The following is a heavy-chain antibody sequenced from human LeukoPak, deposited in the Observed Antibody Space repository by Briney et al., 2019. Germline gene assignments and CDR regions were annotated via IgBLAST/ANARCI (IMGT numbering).Heavy chain of an antibody. CDR3: ARGDPSDFWSGSLYYFDY. CDR1: GYSISSGYY. J-gene: IGHJ4*02. Sequence: SETLSLTCTVSGYSISSGYYWGWIRQPPGQGLEWIGSIYHSGSTYYNPSLKSRVTISVDTSKNQFSLKLSSVTAADTDVYYRARGDPSDFWSGSLYYFDYWGQGTLVTVSS. CDR2: IYHSGST. V-gene: IGHV4-38-2*02. D-gene: IGHD3-3*01.